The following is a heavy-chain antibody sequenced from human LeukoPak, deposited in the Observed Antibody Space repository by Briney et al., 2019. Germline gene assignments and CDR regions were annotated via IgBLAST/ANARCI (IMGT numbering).Heavy chain of an antibody. D-gene: IGHD1-26*01. CDR3: ARDTSDYSGSYFDY. J-gene: IGHJ4*02. V-gene: IGHV4-61*02. Sequence: PSETLSLTCTVSGGSISSGSYYWSWIRQPAGKGLEWIGRIYTSGSTNYNPSLKSRVTISVDTSKNQFSLKLSSVTAADTAEYYCARDTSDYSGSYFDYWGQGTLVTVSS. CDR1: GGSISSGSYY. CDR2: IYTSGST.